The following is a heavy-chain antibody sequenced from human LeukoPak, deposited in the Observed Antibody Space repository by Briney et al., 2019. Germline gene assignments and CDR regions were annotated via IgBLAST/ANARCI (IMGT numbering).Heavy chain of an antibody. V-gene: IGHV4-59*01. D-gene: IGHD6-19*01. CDR1: GDSITSNY. CDR3: ARISGSSGWTFDL. Sequence: SETLSLTCTVSGDSITSNYWSWLRQPPGEGLEWIGYVFYTGDTKYNPSLKTRVSISLDTSRSQFSLKLTSVSAADTAVYYCARISGSSGWTFDLWGQGTLVTVSS. CDR2: VFYTGDT. J-gene: IGHJ4*02.